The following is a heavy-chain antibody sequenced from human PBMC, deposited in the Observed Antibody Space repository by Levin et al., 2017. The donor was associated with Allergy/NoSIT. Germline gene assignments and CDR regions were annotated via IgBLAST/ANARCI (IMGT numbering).Heavy chain of an antibody. CDR2: IKSKIHGGSI. CDR1: GFTFSNAW. CDR3: SADVPERVAQIDY. D-gene: IGHD1-14*01. V-gene: IGHV3-15*01. J-gene: IGHJ4*02. Sequence: PGGSLRLFCEASGFTFSNAWMSWFRQAPGKGLEWVGRIKSKIHGGSIDYAASVKGRFTISRDDSKDTVYVQMNSLKSEDTAMYYCSADVPERVAQIDYWGQGTLVTVSS.